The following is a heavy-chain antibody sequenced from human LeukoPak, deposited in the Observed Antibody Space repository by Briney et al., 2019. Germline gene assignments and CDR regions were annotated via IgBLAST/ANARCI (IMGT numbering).Heavy chain of an antibody. V-gene: IGHV1-24*01. CDR3: TAESNYRGYDSVAFDI. CDR2: FDPEDGET. CDR1: GYTLTELS. Sequence: ASVKVSCKVSGYTLTELSMHWVRQAPGKGLEWMGGFDPEDGETIYAQKFQGRATVTEDTSTDTAHMELSRLTSEDTAVYYCTAESNYRGYDSVAFDIWGQGTMVIVSS. J-gene: IGHJ3*02. D-gene: IGHD5-12*01.